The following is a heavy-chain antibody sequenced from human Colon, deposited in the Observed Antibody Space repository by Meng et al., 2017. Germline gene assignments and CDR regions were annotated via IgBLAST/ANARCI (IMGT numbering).Heavy chain of an antibody. V-gene: IGHV4-34*01. CDR2: IDHFGIS. D-gene: IGHD4-17*01. CDR3: ATGLRHGDWFDP. CDR1: GGSFSGFY. J-gene: IGHJ5*02. Sequence: QVKFHQGGAGLLKPSETLSLTCAVSGGSFSGFYWSWIRQPPGKGLEWIGEIDHFGISNYNSSLKGRLTMSVDTSKKQISLTLTSVTAADTAVYYCATGLRHGDWFDPWGPGTLVTVSS.